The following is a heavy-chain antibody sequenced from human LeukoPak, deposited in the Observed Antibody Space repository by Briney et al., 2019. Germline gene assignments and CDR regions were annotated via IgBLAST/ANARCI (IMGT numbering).Heavy chain of an antibody. CDR2: SGSTT. CDR3: TRDSSYGDYSTAFDY. J-gene: IGHJ4*02. Sequence: GGSLRLSCAASGFIFSNYAMTWVRQAPGKGLEWVSSSGSTTDYSDSVKGRFTISRDNSKNTLYQQMNSLRADDTAVYYCTRDSSYGDYSTAFDYWGQGALVTVSS. V-gene: IGHV3-23*01. CDR1: GFIFSNYA. D-gene: IGHD4-17*01.